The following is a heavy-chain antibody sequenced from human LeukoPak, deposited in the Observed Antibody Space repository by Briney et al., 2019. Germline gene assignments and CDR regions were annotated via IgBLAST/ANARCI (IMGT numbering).Heavy chain of an antibody. D-gene: IGHD6-19*01. CDR2: IYYSGST. CDR3: ARQLRSVAGLDY. Sequence: SETLFLTCTVSGGSISSYYWSRIRQPPGKGLEWIGYIYYSGSTNYNPSLKSRVTISVDTSKNQFSLKLSSVTAADTAVYYCARQLRSVAGLDYWGQGTLVTVSS. V-gene: IGHV4-59*08. CDR1: GGSISSYY. J-gene: IGHJ4*02.